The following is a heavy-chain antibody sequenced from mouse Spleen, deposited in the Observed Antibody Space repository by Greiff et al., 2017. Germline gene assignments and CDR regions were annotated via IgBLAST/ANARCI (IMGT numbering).Heavy chain of an antibody. CDR2: IDPSDSYT. D-gene: IGHD1-1*02. CDR1: GYTFTSYW. Sequence: VQLQQPGAELVKPGASVKLSCKASGYTFTSYWMQWVKQRPGQGLEWIGEIDPSDSYTNYNQKFKGKATLTVDTSSSTAYMQLSSLTSEDSAVYYCAKMVLFFDYWGQGTTLTVSS. J-gene: IGHJ2*01. CDR3: AKMVLFFDY. V-gene: IGHV1-50*01.